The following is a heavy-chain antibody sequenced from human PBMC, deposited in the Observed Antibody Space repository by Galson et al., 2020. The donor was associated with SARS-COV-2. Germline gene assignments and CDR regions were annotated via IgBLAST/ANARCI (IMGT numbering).Heavy chain of an antibody. J-gene: IGHJ3*02. D-gene: IGHD4-17*01. Sequence: SETLSLTCAVSGTSISSGSYSWNWIRQPPGKGLEWIGYISHSGGTYYNPSLKSPVTISGDRSKNQFSLRLSSVTAADTAVYYCARLHYGEYAPEAFDIWGPGTRGTVAS. CDR1: GTSISSGSYS. V-gene: IGHV4-30-2*01. CDR2: ISHSGGT. CDR3: ARLHYGEYAPEAFDI.